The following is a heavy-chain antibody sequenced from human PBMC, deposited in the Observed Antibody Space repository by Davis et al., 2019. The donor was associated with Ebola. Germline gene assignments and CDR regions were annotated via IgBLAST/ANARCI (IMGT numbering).Heavy chain of an antibody. D-gene: IGHD1-1*01. Sequence: AASVKLSCKASGYTFTNYGITWVRQAPGQGLEWMGWINPHNGNTNYAQNVQGRVTMTTDTSTSTAYMEVGSLRPDDTAVYYCARAQFPTTSDHWGQGTLVTVSS. CDR1: GYTFTNYG. CDR3: ARAQFPTTSDH. CDR2: INPHNGNT. V-gene: IGHV1-18*04. J-gene: IGHJ4*02.